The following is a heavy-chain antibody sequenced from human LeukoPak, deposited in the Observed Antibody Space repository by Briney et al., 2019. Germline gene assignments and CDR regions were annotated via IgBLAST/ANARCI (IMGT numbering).Heavy chain of an antibody. CDR2: INPDSGDT. J-gene: IGHJ4*02. CDR1: GYTFSAYY. V-gene: IGHV1-2*02. CDR3: AAYRDGYNEAFDY. Sequence: GASVKVSCKASGYTFSAYYMHWVRQAPGQGLEWMGWINPDSGDTNYAQKFQGRVTITRDTSATTAYMELSSLRSEDTAVYYCAAYRDGYNEAFDYWGQGTLVTVSS. D-gene: IGHD5-24*01.